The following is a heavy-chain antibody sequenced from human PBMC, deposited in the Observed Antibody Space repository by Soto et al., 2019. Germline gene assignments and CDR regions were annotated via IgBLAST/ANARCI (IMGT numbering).Heavy chain of an antibody. D-gene: IGHD3-3*01. V-gene: IGHV2-5*02. CDR2: IYWDDDK. CDR3: AHRVLRTVFGLVTTTAIYFDF. Sequence: QITLNESGPTQVKPRQTLTLTCTFSGFSLTTSGVGVGWIRQSPGKAPEWLALIYWDDDKRYSPSLKSRLTIPTDTSKNQVVLTMADLDPADRATYYCAHRVLRTVFGLVTTTAIYFDFWGQGTPVAVSS. J-gene: IGHJ4*02. CDR1: GFSLTTSGVG.